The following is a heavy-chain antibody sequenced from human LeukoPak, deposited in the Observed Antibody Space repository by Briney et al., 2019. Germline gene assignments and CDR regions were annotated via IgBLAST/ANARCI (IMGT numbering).Heavy chain of an antibody. J-gene: IGHJ6*03. CDR2: ISSGGLTI. Sequence: GGSLRLSCAASGFTFSDYYMSWIRQAPGKGLEWVSYISSGGLTIYYADSVKGRFTISRDNAKNSLYLQMNNLRAEDTAVYYCARDPIYYYYYMDVWGKGTTVTVSS. CDR3: ARDPIYYYYYMDV. V-gene: IGHV3-11*04. CDR1: GFTFSDYY.